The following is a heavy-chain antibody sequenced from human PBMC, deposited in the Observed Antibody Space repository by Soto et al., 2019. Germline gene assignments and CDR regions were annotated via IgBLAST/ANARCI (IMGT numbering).Heavy chain of an antibody. CDR2: INHSGST. D-gene: IGHD1-26*01. Sequence: QVQLQQWGAGLLKPSETLSLTCAVYGGSFSGYYWSWIRQTPGKGLEWIGEINHSGSTNYNPSLKSRVTISVDTSKNQFSLKLSSVTAADTAVYSCATISGNYGVGWFDPWGQGTLVTVSS. J-gene: IGHJ5*02. CDR3: ATISGNYGVGWFDP. CDR1: GGSFSGYY. V-gene: IGHV4-34*01.